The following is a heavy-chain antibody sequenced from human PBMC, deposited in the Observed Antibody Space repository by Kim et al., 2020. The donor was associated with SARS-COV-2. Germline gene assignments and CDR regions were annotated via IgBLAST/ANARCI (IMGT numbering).Heavy chain of an antibody. J-gene: IGHJ3*02. CDR3: ARDRERYYDSSRDAFDI. V-gene: IGHV4-59*01. Sequence: SETLSLTCTVSGGSISSYYWSWIRQPPGKGLEWIGYIYYSGSTNYNPSLKSRVTISVDTSKNQFSLKLSSVTAADTAVYYCARDRERYYDSSRDAFDIWGQGTMVTVSS. D-gene: IGHD3-22*01. CDR1: GGSISSYY. CDR2: IYYSGST.